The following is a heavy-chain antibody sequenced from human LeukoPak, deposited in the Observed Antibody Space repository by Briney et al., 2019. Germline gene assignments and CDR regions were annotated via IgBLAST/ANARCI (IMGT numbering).Heavy chain of an antibody. D-gene: IGHD2-2*01. CDR1: GFTFSDYY. Sequence: GGSLRLSCAASGFTFSDYYMSWIRQAPGKGLEWVSYISSSGSTIYYADSVKGRFTISRDNAKNSLYLQMNSLRAEDAAVYYCARDLVTPYCSSTSCSFDYWGQGTLVTVSS. V-gene: IGHV3-11*01. CDR3: ARDLVTPYCSSTSCSFDY. J-gene: IGHJ4*02. CDR2: ISSSGSTI.